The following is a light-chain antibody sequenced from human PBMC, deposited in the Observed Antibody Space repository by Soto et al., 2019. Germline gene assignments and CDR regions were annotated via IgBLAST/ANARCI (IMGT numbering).Light chain of an antibody. J-gene: IGKJ1*01. CDR2: GAS. V-gene: IGKV3-20*01. CDR1: QTVTSNY. CDR3: QQYAGSPST. Sequence: EIVLTQSPGTLYLSPGERATLSCRASQTVTSNYLAWYQRKPGQAPRLLIYGASSRATDIPDRFSGSGSGTDLTLTITRLEPEDFAVYFCQQYAGSPSTFGQGTKVEIK.